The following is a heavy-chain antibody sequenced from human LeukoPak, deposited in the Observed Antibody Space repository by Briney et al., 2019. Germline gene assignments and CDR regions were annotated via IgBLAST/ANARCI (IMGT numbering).Heavy chain of an antibody. J-gene: IGHJ4*02. CDR3: ARDDYDILTGYYKFFDY. D-gene: IGHD3-9*01. CDR2: INPNSGGT. Sequence: ASVKVSCKASGYTFTGYYMHWVRQAPGQGLEWMGRINPNSGGTNYAQKFQGRVTMTRDTSISTAYMELSRLRSDDTAVCYCARDDYDILTGYYKFFDYWGQGTLVTVSS. V-gene: IGHV1-2*06. CDR1: GYTFTGYY.